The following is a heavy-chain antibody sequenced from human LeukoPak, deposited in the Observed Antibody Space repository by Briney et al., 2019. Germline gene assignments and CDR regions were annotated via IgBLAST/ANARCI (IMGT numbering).Heavy chain of an antibody. J-gene: IGHJ4*02. D-gene: IGHD3-16*02. Sequence: SETLSLTCSVSGGSINSYLWSWIRQPAGKGLEFLGRIYTTGRTNYNPSLKSRVSMSVDKSKNMFSLELRSVTAADTAVYFCARAGYTISSCAFDYWGQGTLVTVSS. CDR2: IYTTGRT. CDR3: ARAGYTISSCAFDY. CDR1: GGSINSYL. V-gene: IGHV4-4*07.